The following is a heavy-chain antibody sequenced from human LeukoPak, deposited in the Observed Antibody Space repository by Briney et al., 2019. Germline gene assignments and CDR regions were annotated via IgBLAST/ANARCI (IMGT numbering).Heavy chain of an antibody. CDR1: GFTFTAYY. Sequence: ASVKVSCKASGFTFTAYYMHWVRQAPGQGLEWMGWINPNSGGTNYAQKFQGRVTMTRDTSISTAYMELSRLRSDDTAVYYCARVRYRLAETYIDYWGQGTLVTVSS. J-gene: IGHJ4*02. CDR3: ARVRYRLAETYIDY. D-gene: IGHD3-16*01. V-gene: IGHV1-2*02. CDR2: INPNSGGT.